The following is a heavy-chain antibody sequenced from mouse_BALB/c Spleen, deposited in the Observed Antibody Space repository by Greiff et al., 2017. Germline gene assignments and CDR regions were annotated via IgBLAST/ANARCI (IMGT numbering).Heavy chain of an antibody. CDR1: GYAFTNYL. CDR2: INPGSGGT. D-gene: IGHD2-4*01. V-gene: IGHV1-54*01. CDR3: ARLGITGFAY. Sequence: VQLQQSGAELVRPGTSVKVSCKASGYAFTNYLIEWVKQRPGQGLEWIGVINPGSGGTNYNEKFKGKATLTADKSSSTAYMQLSSLTSDDSAVYFCARLGITGFAYWGQGTLVTVSA. J-gene: IGHJ3*01.